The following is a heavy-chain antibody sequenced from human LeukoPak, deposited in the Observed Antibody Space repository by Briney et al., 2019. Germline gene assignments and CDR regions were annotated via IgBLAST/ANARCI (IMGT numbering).Heavy chain of an antibody. CDR3: ARGDSYYYYYMDV. CDR2: IYYSGST. J-gene: IGHJ6*03. CDR1: GGSISSYS. V-gene: IGHV4-59*12. Sequence: SETLSLTCTVSGGSISSYSWSWIWQPPGKGLEWIGYIYYSGSTYYNPSLKSRVTISLDTSKNQFSLRLSSVTAADTAVYYCARGDSYYYYYMDVWGRGTTVTVSS.